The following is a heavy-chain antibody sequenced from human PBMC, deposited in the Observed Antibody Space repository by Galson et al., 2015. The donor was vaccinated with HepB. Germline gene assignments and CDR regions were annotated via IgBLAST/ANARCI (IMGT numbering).Heavy chain of an antibody. CDR3: AKDWHYRSGCLSCYYMEV. J-gene: IGHJ6*03. Sequence: SLRLSCAASGFTFSSYSMNWVRQAPGKGLEWVSSISSSSSYIYYADSVKGRFTISRDNSKNTLYLQMNSLRAEDTAVFYCAKDWHYRSGCLSCYYMEVWGKGTTVTVSS. CDR1: GFTFSSYS. D-gene: IGHD6-19*01. CDR2: ISSSSSYI. V-gene: IGHV3-21*01.